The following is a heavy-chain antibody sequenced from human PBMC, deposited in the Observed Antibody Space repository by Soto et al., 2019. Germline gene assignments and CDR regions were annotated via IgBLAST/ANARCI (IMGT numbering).Heavy chain of an antibody. CDR3: ARAPIGTLMGNWFDP. V-gene: IGHV4-30-2*01. CDR2: IYHSGST. D-gene: IGHD6-13*01. J-gene: IGHJ5*02. Sequence: PSETLSLTCAVSGGSISSGGYSWSWIRQPPGKGLEWIGYIYHSGSTYYNPSLKSRVTISVDRSKNQFSLKLSSVTAADTAVYYCARAPIGTLMGNWFDPWGQGTLVTVSS. CDR1: GGSISSGGYS.